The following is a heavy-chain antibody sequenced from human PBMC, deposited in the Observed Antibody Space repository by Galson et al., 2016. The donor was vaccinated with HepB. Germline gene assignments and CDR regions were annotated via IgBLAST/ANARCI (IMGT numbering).Heavy chain of an antibody. D-gene: IGHD6-19*01. Sequence: SPRLSCAASGFICGDYALSWVRQSPGMGLVWVSGLSWSGGIIGYADSVKGRFTISRDNARNFLFLHMNNQRSEDTALYYCAKGIGSGWSDYWGPGTLVSVSS. CDR3: AKGIGSGWSDY. CDR1: GFICGDYA. J-gene: IGHJ4*02. V-gene: IGHV3-9*01. CDR2: LSWSGGII.